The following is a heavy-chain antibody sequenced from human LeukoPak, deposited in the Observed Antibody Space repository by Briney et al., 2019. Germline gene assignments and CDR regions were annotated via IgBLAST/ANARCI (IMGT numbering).Heavy chain of an antibody. CDR1: GFTFSSYA. D-gene: IGHD4-17*01. V-gene: IGHV3-23*01. J-gene: IGHJ4*02. CDR3: ARVSLTTANFDS. Sequence: GGSLRLSCAASGFTFSSYAFNWVRQTPGKGLEWVSAISNDGINTYSADSVKGRFTFSRDNSKDTLYLQMNSLRVEDTALYYCARVSLTTANFDSWGQGTLVTVSP. CDR2: ISNDGINT.